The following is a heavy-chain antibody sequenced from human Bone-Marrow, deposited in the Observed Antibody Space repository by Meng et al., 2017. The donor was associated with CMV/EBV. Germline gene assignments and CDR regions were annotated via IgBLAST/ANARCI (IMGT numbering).Heavy chain of an antibody. CDR1: GFTFNNYG. CDR3: AKDLSGYCSSTSCYSRAFDV. V-gene: IGHV3-30*02. D-gene: IGHD2-2*02. Sequence: GGSLRLSCAASGFTFNNYGMHWVRQAPGKGLEWVAFIRYDRNNKYYADSVKGRFSISRDNSKNTLYLQMSSLRAEDTAVYFCAKDLSGYCSSTSCYSRAFDVWGQGTMVTVSS. J-gene: IGHJ3*01. CDR2: IRYDRNNK.